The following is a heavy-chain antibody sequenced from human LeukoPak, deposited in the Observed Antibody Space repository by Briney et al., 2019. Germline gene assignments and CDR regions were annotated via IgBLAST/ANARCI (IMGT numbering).Heavy chain of an antibody. CDR2: INPNSGGT. V-gene: IGHV1-2*02. Sequence: ASVKVSCKASGYTFTGYYMHWVRQAPGQGLEWMGWINPNSGGTNYAQKFQGRVTMTRDTSISTAYMELSRLRSDDTAVYYCACPQYSSGWYRFYGMDVWGQGTTVTVSS. D-gene: IGHD6-19*01. J-gene: IGHJ6*02. CDR1: GYTFTGYY. CDR3: ACPQYSSGWYRFYGMDV.